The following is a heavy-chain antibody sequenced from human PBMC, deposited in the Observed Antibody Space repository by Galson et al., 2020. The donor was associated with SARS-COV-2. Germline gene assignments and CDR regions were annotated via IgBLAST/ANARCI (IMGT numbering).Heavy chain of an antibody. CDR3: ARGALGYTTVTYFDY. CDR2: ILPIFHRA. Sequence: SVKVSCKASGGAFSSYAFSWVRQAPGQGLEWMGGILPIFHRARYAQIFQGRVTFTADESTTTAYMELSSLRSEDTAVYFCARGALGYTTVTYFDYWGQGTLVTVSS. J-gene: IGHJ4*02. D-gene: IGHD5-12*01. CDR1: GGAFSSYA. V-gene: IGHV1-69*13.